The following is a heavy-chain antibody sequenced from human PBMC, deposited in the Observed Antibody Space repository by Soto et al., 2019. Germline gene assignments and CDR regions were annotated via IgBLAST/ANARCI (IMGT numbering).Heavy chain of an antibody. Sequence: LSCAASGFTFSNYGLHWVRQAPGKGLEWVAVIAFDGINTYYADSVKGRFTISKDDSRNTLFLDMNRLRTEDTAVYYCASRSTPGRTAYYYGMDVWGQGTTVTVSS. V-gene: IGHV3-30*03. J-gene: IGHJ6*02. CDR1: GFTFSNYG. CDR2: IAFDGINT. CDR3: ASRSTPGRTAYYYGMDV.